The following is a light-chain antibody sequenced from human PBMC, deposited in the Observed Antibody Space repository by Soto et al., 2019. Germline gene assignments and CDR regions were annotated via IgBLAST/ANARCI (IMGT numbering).Light chain of an antibody. CDR3: QQSGSSFYT. J-gene: IGKJ2*01. CDR1: QSVSSAY. CDR2: GAS. Sequence: EIVLTQSPGTLSLSPGERATLSCRASQSVSSAYLAWYQQIPGQAPRLLIYGASSRATGIPDRFSGSGSGTDLTLPISGLEPEDFAVYYCQQSGSSFYTFGQGTKREIK. V-gene: IGKV3-20*01.